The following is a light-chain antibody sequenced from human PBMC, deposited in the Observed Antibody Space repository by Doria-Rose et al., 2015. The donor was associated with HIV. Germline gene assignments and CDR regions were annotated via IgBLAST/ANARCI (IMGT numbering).Light chain of an antibody. Sequence: TQSPGTLSLSPGGRATLSCRASQSFSSTYLAWYQQKPGQAPSLIIYDGSTRAAGIPDRFSASGSGTDFTLTINRLEPEDFALYYCHQYGTSWTFGQGTKVEI. CDR2: DGS. V-gene: IGKV3-20*01. CDR3: HQYGTSWT. J-gene: IGKJ1*01. CDR1: QSFSSTY.